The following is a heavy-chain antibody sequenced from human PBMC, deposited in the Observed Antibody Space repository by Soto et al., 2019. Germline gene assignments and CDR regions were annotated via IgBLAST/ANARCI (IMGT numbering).Heavy chain of an antibody. J-gene: IGHJ5*02. CDR1: GLSITDSEMG. D-gene: IGHD6-19*01. CDR2: IDSSGEK. V-gene: IGHV2-26*01. Sequence: QVTLKESGPVLVKPTEPLTLRCTVSGLSITDSEMGVSWIRQPPGQPLEWLAHIDSSGEKSYRTFLKSRLAISKDTSKSQIVLTMTNMDPADTATYYCARRLLAVAVSPWFDPWGQGIPVTVSS. CDR3: ARRLLAVAVSPWFDP.